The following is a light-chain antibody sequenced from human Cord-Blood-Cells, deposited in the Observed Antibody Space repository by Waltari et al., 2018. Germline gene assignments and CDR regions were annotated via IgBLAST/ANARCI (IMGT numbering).Light chain of an antibody. V-gene: IGKV3-11*01. J-gene: IGKJ2*01. CDR1: QSVSSY. CDR2: AAS. CDR3: QQRSNWPPT. Sequence: EIVLTQSPATLSLSPGERATLSCRASQSVSSYLAWYQQKPGQAPRLLSYAASNRATGIPARFSGSGSGTDFTLTISSLEPEDFAVYYCQQRSNWPPTFGQGTKLEIK.